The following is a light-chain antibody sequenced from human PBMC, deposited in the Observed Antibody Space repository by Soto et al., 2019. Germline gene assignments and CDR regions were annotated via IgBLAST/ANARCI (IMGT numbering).Light chain of an antibody. CDR1: SSDVGGYNY. J-gene: IGLJ1*01. V-gene: IGLV2-14*01. CDR3: SSYTSTYV. CDR2: DVS. Sequence: QSALTQPASVSGSPGQSITISCTGTSSDVGGYNYVSWYQQHPGKAPKLMIYDVSNRPSGVSNRLSGSKSGNTASLTISGRQDEDEADYYCSSYTSTYVFGTGPKLTVL.